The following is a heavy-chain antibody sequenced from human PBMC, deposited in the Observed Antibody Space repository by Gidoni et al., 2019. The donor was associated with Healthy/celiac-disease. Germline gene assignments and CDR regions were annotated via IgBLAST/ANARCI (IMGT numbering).Heavy chain of an antibody. CDR3: ARDESGLLWFRESTPPWGFDY. CDR1: GFTCRSYA. D-gene: IGHD3-10*01. CDR2: ISYDGSNK. J-gene: IGHJ4*02. V-gene: IGHV3-30-3*01. Sequence: QVQLVESGGGVVQPGRSLRPPCAASGFTCRSYAMHWARQAPGKGLEWLAFISYDGSNKYYADSVKGRLTISRDNSKNTLYLQMNSRRAEDTAGYYCARDESGLLWFRESTPPWGFDYWGQGTLVTVSS.